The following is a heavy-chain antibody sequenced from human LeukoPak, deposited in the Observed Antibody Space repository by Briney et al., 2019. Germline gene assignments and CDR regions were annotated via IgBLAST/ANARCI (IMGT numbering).Heavy chain of an antibody. D-gene: IGHD1-26*01. J-gene: IGHJ3*02. CDR3: AKDRGLVGATGAFDI. CDR1: GFTFSSYA. V-gene: IGHV3-23*01. CDR2: INGSGGST. Sequence: GGSLRLSCPASGFTFSSYAMSWVRQAPGKGLEWVSAINGSGGSTYYADSGKGRFTISRDNSKNTLYLQMNSVRAEDTAVYYCAKDRGLVGATGAFDIWGQGTMVTVSS.